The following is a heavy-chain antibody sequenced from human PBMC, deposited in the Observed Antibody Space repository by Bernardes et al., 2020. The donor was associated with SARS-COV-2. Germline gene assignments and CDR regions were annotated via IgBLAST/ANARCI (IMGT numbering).Heavy chain of an antibody. Sequence: SGAPLPQPTQTLTLPYTLSGFSLSTSGVGVGWIRQPPGKALEWLALIYWDDDKRYSPSLKSRLTITKDTSKNQVVLTMTNMDPVDTATYYCAHRLSGIAVAYFDYWGQGTLVTVSS. V-gene: IGHV2-5*02. CDR2: IYWDDDK. CDR1: GFSLSTSGVG. CDR3: AHRLSGIAVAYFDY. J-gene: IGHJ4*02. D-gene: IGHD6-19*01.